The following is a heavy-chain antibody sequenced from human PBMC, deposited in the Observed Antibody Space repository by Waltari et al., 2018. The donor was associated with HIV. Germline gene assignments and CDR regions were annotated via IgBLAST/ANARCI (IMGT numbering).Heavy chain of an antibody. CDR3: ARDDYLDF. CDR1: GFTFNRFW. J-gene: IGHJ4*02. D-gene: IGHD4-17*01. CDR2: INGAGSEK. V-gene: IGHV3-7*01. Sequence: EVQLVESGGGLVQPGGSLRLSCAGSGFTFNRFWMGWVRQAPGKGLEWVAYINGAGSEKYYVGSVKGRFTISRDNAKNSVYLQMNSLTAEDTAVYYCARDDYLDFWGQGTLVTVSS.